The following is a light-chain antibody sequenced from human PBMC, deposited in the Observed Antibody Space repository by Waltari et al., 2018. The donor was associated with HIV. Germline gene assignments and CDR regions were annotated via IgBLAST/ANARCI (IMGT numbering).Light chain of an antibody. CDR2: GNK. V-gene: IGLV1-40*01. CDR1: SSNIAADYD. J-gene: IGLJ2*01. CDR3: QSYDRSLSASVV. Sequence: QSLLTPPPSVSGAPGQRLTTLCPRGSSNIAADYDAHWYQQIPGTAPKPLISGNKNRPSGVPDRFSASKSGTSASLAITGLQAEDEADYFCQSYDRSLSASVVFGGGTKLTVL.